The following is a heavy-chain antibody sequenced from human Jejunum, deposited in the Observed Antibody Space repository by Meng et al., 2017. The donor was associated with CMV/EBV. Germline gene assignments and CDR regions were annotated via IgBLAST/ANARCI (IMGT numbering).Heavy chain of an antibody. V-gene: IGHV3-23*01. CDR3: ATLGVTTLPRDY. CDR2: INGNGLNT. CDR1: GFSFSTYG. J-gene: IGHJ4*02. Sequence: LLESGGGLVQPGGSLGLSCAASGFSFSTYGMNWVRQLPGKGLQWVSLINGNGLNTYYADSVKGRFTISRDNSKNTLYLQMSSLRAEDTAIYYCATLGVTTLPRDYWGQGTLVTVSS. D-gene: IGHD4-11*01.